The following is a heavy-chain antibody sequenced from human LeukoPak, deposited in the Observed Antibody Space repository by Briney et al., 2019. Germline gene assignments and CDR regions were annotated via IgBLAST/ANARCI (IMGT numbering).Heavy chain of an antibody. J-gene: IGHJ4*02. D-gene: IGHD5-18*01. CDR3: ARDLAYSRLDY. Sequence: GGSLRLSCAASGFSFSSYSMNWVRQAPGKGLEWVASINPDGNKKYSADSVKGRFTISRDNAENSLYLQMNSLRVEDTAFYYCARDLAYSRLDYWGQGMLVTVSS. CDR1: GFSFSSYS. CDR2: INPDGNKK. V-gene: IGHV3-7*01.